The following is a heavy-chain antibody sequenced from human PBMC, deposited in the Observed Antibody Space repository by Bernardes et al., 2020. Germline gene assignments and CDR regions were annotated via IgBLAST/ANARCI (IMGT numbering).Heavy chain of an antibody. J-gene: IGHJ6*02. Sequence: SGPTLVKPTQTLTLTCTFSGFSLSTSGVGVVWILQPPGKALELLALIYWDDDKRYSSSLKSRLTITKDTSKNQVVLTMTNMDTVDTATYYCAHTYYDYVWGSYRSRGYYSMDVWGQGTTVTVYS. CDR3: AHTYYDYVWGSYRSRGYYSMDV. D-gene: IGHD3-16*02. V-gene: IGHV2-5*02. CDR2: IYWDDDK. CDR1: GFSLSTSGVG.